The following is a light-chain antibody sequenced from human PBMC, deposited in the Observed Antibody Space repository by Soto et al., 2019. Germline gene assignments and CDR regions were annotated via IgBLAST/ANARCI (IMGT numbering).Light chain of an antibody. V-gene: IGLV2-14*01. CDR1: SSDVGGYNY. J-gene: IGLJ3*02. CDR3: SSYTTTSTL. Sequence: QSVLTQPASVSGSPGQSITISCTGTSSDVGGYNYVSWYQQHPGKAPKLMIYEVSNRPSGVSNRFSASKSGNTASLTISGLQAEDEADYYCSSYTTTSTLFGGGTKLTVL. CDR2: EVS.